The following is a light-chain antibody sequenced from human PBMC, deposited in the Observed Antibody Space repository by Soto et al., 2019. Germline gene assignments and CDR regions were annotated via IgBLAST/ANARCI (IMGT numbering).Light chain of an antibody. CDR2: DVS. J-gene: IGLJ1*01. CDR1: SSDVGAYNY. CDR3: SSYTSATTYV. V-gene: IGLV2-14*01. Sequence: QSVLTQPASVSGSPGQSITISCTGTSSDVGAYNYASWYQQYPGEAPKVIIYDVSHRPAGVSNRFSGSKSGNTASLTISNLQTQDEADYHCSSYTSATTYVFGTGTKVTVL.